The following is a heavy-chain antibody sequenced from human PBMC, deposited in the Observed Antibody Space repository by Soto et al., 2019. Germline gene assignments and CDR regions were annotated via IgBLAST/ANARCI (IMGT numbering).Heavy chain of an antibody. V-gene: IGHV2-5*01. CDR1: GFSLSSTGVG. CDR3: AHKLDRDHCFDP. J-gene: IGHJ5*02. D-gene: IGHD6-13*01. CDR2: IYWNDDK. Sequence: SGPTLVNPTQTLTLTCTFSGFSLSSTGVGVGWFRQPPGKALEWFALIYWNDDKRYRPSLKSRLTITKDTSKNQVVLTMTNVDPVDTATYYCAHKLDRDHCFDPWGQRTLVTVSS.